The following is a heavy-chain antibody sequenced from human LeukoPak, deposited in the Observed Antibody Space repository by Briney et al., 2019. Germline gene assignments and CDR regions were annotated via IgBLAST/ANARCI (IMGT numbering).Heavy chain of an antibody. J-gene: IGHJ5*02. D-gene: IGHD6-19*01. CDR1: GGSISSSNW. V-gene: IGHV4-4*02. CDR3: ARATVAARWFDP. Sequence: SETLSLTCAVSGGSISSSNWWSWVRQPPGKGLEWFGEFYHSGSTNYNPSLKSRVTISVDKSKTQFSLKLSSVTAADTAVYYCARATVAARWFDPWGQGTLVTVSS. CDR2: FYHSGST.